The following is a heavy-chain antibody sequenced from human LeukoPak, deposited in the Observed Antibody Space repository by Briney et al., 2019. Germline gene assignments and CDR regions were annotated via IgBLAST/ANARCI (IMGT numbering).Heavy chain of an antibody. Sequence: SETLSLTCTVSGGSISSSSYYWGWIRQPPGKGLEWIGSIYYSGSTYYNPSLKSRVTISADTSRNQFSLKLSSVTAADTAVYHCAKNGQSGFSFDPWGQGTLVTVSS. CDR2: IYYSGST. CDR3: AKNGQSGFSFDP. V-gene: IGHV4-39*07. D-gene: IGHD1-26*01. J-gene: IGHJ5*02. CDR1: GGSISSSSYY.